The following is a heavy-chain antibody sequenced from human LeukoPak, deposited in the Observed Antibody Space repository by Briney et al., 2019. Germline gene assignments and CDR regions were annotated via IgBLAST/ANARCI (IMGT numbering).Heavy chain of an antibody. CDR1: GYTFTSYY. V-gene: IGHV1-69*02. CDR3: AGSRISVVVPAAISDY. CDR2: IIPILGIA. Sequence: SVKVSCKASGYTFTSYYMHWVRQAPGQGLEWMGRIIPILGIANYAQKFQGRVTITADKSTSTAYMELSSLRSEDTAVYYCAGSRISVVVPAAISDYWGQGTLVTVSS. D-gene: IGHD2-2*02. J-gene: IGHJ4*02.